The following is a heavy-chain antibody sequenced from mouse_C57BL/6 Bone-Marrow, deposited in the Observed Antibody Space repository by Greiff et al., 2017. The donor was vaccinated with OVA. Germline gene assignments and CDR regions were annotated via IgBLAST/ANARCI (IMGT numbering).Heavy chain of an antibody. CDR2: IYPRSGNT. D-gene: IGHD6-1*01. CDR3: ARCLATLYYFDY. J-gene: IGHJ2*01. Sequence: QVHVKQSGAELARPGASVKLSCKASGYTFTSYGISWVKQRTGQGLEWIGEIYPRSGNTYYNEKFKGKATLTADKSSSTAYMELRSLTSEDSAVYFCARCLATLYYFDYWGQGTTLTVSS. V-gene: IGHV1-81*01. CDR1: GYTFTSYG.